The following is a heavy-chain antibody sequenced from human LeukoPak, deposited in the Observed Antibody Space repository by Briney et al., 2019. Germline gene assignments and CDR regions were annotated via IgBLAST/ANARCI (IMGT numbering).Heavy chain of an antibody. CDR1: GYTFTGYY. D-gene: IGHD6-19*01. V-gene: IGHV1-2*02. Sequence: ASVKVSCKASGYTFTGYYMHWVRQAPGQGLEWMGWINPNSGGTNYAQKFQGRVTMTRDTSISTAYMELSRLRSDDTAVYYCARDRRIAVAGDAFDIWGQGTMVTVSP. CDR3: ARDRRIAVAGDAFDI. CDR2: INPNSGGT. J-gene: IGHJ3*02.